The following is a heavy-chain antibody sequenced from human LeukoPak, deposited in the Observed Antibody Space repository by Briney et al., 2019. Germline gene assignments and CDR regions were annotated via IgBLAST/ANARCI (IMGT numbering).Heavy chain of an antibody. V-gene: IGHV4-34*01. CDR2: INHSGSN. Sequence: SQTLSLTCAVYGGSFSGYYWSWIRQPPGKGLEWIGEINHSGSNNYNTSLKTRVTISVDTSKNQFSLKLSSVTAADTAVYYCARALYYYDSSGYYYTGARYNWFDPWGQGTLVTVSS. D-gene: IGHD3-22*01. CDR3: ARALYYYDSSGYYYTGARYNWFDP. J-gene: IGHJ5*02. CDR1: GGSFSGYY.